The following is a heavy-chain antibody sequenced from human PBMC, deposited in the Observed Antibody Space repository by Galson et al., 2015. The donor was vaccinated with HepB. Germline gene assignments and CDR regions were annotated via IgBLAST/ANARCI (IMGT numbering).Heavy chain of an antibody. D-gene: IGHD3-3*01. V-gene: IGHV3-11*01. CDR2: ISSSGYTI. Sequence: SLRLSCAASGFTFSDFYMSWIRQAPGKELEWVSLISSSGYTIYYADSVKGRFTISRDNAKNSLYLQMNSLRAEDTAVYYCARTYYDFWSGVDAFDIWGQGTVLTVSS. CDR3: ARTYYDFWSGVDAFDI. J-gene: IGHJ3*02. CDR1: GFTFSDFY.